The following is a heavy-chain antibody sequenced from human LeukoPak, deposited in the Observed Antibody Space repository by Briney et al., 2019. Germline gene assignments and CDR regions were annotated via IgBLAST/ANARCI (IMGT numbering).Heavy chain of an antibody. V-gene: IGHV4-31*03. D-gene: IGHD6-19*01. Sequence: SQTLSLTCTVSGGSISSGGYYWSWIRQHPGKGLEWIGYIYYSGSTYYNPSLKSRVTISVDTSKNQFSLKLSSVTAADTAVYYCARMAWLVRWYFDLWGRGTLVTVSS. J-gene: IGHJ2*01. CDR3: ARMAWLVRWYFDL. CDR1: GGSISSGGYY. CDR2: IYYSGST.